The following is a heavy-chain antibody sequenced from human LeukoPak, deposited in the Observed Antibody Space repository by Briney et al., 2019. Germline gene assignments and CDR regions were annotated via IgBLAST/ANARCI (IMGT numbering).Heavy chain of an antibody. V-gene: IGHV4-59*01. Sequence: SETLSLTCTVSGGSISSYYWSWIRQPPGKGLEWIEYIYYSGSTNYNPSLKSRVTISVDTSKNQLSLKLSSVTAADTAVYYCARSRQLLWFGELLVPDAFDIWGQGTMVTVSS. D-gene: IGHD3-10*01. CDR3: ARSRQLLWFGELLVPDAFDI. CDR2: IYYSGST. CDR1: GGSISSYY. J-gene: IGHJ3*02.